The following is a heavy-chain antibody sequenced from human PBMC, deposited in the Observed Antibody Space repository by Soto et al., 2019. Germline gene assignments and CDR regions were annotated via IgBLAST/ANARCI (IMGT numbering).Heavy chain of an antibody. J-gene: IGHJ4*02. Sequence: GGSLRLSCTASGFTFGDYAMSWFRQAPGKGLEWVGFIRSKAYGGTTEYAASVKGRFTISRDDSKSIAYLQMNSLKTEDTAVYYCTRDPLRLRFLEWSYHFDYWGQGTLVTVSS. CDR3: TRDPLRLRFLEWSYHFDY. CDR1: GFTFGDYA. D-gene: IGHD3-3*01. V-gene: IGHV3-49*03. CDR2: IRSKAYGGTT.